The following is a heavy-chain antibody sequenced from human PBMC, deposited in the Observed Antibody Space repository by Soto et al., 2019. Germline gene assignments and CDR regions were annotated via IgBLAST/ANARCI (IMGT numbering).Heavy chain of an antibody. D-gene: IGHD6-6*01. CDR2: IYSDDST. CDR1: GFTVSSTY. Sequence: PGGSLRLSCAASGFTVSSTYMSWVRQAPGRGLECVSLIYSDDSTYYADSVKGRFTISRDNSKNTLFVQMNSLRAEDTAVYYCARGLRSSGYYGLDVWGQGTTVTVSS. CDR3: ARGLRSSGYYGLDV. V-gene: IGHV3-53*01. J-gene: IGHJ6*02.